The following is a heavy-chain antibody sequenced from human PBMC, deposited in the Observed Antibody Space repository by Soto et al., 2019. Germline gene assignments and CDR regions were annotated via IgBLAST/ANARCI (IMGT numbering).Heavy chain of an antibody. CDR3: GTVPDYYDSGRYEARLDY. J-gene: IGHJ4*01. CDR1: GYTFTTTY. Sequence: GASVKVSCKASGYTFTTTYITWVRQAPGQGLEWMGWISAYNGKTKYARNFEGRVTMTTDTSTSTAYMELRSLQYDDTAVYYCGTVPDYYDSGRYEARLDYWG. D-gene: IGHD3-22*01. V-gene: IGHV1-18*01. CDR2: ISAYNGKT.